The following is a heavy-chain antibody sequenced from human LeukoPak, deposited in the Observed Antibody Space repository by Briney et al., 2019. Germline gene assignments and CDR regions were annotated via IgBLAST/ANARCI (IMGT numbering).Heavy chain of an antibody. CDR1: GYIFTSSG. V-gene: IGHV1-69*10. CDR2: IIPMFDIA. J-gene: IGHJ4*02. D-gene: IGHD5-12*01. Sequence: AASVKVSCKASGYIFTSSGISWVRQAPGQGLEWMGGIIPMFDIANYAQKFQGRVTIIADKSTSTAYMELSSLRSEDTAVYYCARDGRGYSDYDFRYFDYWGQGTLVTVSS. CDR3: ARDGRGYSDYDFRYFDY.